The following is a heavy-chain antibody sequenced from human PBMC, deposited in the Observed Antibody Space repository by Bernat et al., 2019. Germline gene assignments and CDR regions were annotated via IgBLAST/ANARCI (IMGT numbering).Heavy chain of an antibody. D-gene: IGHD3-10*01. V-gene: IGHV3-30*04. CDR2: ISYDGSYK. CDR1: GFTFSSYA. Sequence: QVQLVESGGGVVQPGRSLRLSCAASGFTFSSYAMHWVRQAPGKGLEWVAVISYDGSYKDHVDSVQGRFTISRDNSKNTQYLQMNSLRAEDTAVYYCARDLGREEGVIGDWGQGTLVIVSS. J-gene: IGHJ4*02. CDR3: ARDLGREEGVIGD.